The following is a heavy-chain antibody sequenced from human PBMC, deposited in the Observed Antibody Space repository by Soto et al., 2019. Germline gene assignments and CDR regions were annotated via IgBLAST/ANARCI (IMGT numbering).Heavy chain of an antibody. J-gene: IGHJ3*02. CDR2: INPNGGST. CDR1: GYSFTSQY. D-gene: IGHD3-16*01. CDR3: AKEQGPRPGGGGTEPLDI. Sequence: QVQLVQSGAEVKKPGASVKISCEASGYSFTSQYVHWVRQAPGQGLEWMGIINPNGGSTTYAQKFRGRGPPTRDTSTRTASMGRGSRTTGEPAVYYCAKEQGPRPGGGGTEPLDIWGQGTMVTVAS. V-gene: IGHV1-46*03.